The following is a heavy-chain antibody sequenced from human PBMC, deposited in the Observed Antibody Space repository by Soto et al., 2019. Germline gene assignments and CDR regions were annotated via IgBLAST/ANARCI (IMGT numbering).Heavy chain of an antibody. V-gene: IGHV1-18*04. D-gene: IGHD6-19*01. J-gene: IGHJ6*02. CDR3: APGDSSGWYVARHYYYGMDV. Sequence: QVQLVQSGAEVKKPETSVKVSCKASGYTFTRYGISWVRQAPGQGLEGMGWISAYNGNTNYAQKLQGRVTMTTDTTTSTAYMELRSLRSDDTAVYYCAPGDSSGWYVARHYYYGMDVWGQGTTVTVSS. CDR2: ISAYNGNT. CDR1: GYTFTRYG.